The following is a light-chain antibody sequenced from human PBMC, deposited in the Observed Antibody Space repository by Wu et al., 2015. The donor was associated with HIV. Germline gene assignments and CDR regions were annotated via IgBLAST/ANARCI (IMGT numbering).Light chain of an antibody. CDR1: QSIARD. CDR3: QQYGGAPFT. CDR2: GAS. Sequence: EIVLTQSPGTLSLSPGERATLSCRASQSIARDLAWYQQKPGQSPRLLIYGASDRATGIPDRFSGSGSGTDFTLTISRLEPEDFAVYYCQQYGGAPFTFGGGTKMEI. V-gene: IGKV3-20*01. J-gene: IGKJ4*01.